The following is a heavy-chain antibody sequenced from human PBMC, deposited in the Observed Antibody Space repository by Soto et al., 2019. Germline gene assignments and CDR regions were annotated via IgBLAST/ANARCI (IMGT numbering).Heavy chain of an antibody. D-gene: IGHD3-16*02. CDR2: IYYSGST. Sequence: SETLSLTCTVSGGSIISSLYYWGWIRQPPGKGLEWIGSIYYSGSTNYNPSLKSRVTISVDTSKNQFSLKLSSVTAADTAVYYCARQNYDYVWGSYRYTVPRPFDYWGQGTLVTVSS. CDR3: ARQNYDYVWGSYRYTVPRPFDY. V-gene: IGHV4-39*01. J-gene: IGHJ4*02. CDR1: GGSIISSLYY.